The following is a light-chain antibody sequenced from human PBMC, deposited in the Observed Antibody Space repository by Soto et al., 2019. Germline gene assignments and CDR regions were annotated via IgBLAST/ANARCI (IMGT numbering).Light chain of an antibody. V-gene: IGKV1-39*01. CDR3: KQSDSTLWT. CDR1: QSLISY. Sequence: DIQMTQSPSSLSASVGDRVTISCRASQSLISYLNWYQQKRGKATKRLIYAASSLQSWVPSRFSGSGSGTDFTLTISSLQPEDFATYYCKQSDSTLWTFGQGTKLEIK. J-gene: IGKJ1*01. CDR2: AAS.